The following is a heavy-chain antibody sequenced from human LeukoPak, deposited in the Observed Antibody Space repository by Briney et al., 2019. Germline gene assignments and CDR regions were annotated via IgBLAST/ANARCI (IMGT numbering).Heavy chain of an antibody. CDR2: IHPSGTL. J-gene: IGHJ4*02. D-gene: IGHD3-22*01. CDR1: GASFSSGDQY. CDR3: SRGLDSRKLGY. V-gene: IGHV4-31*03. Sequence: HSETLSLTCTVSGASFSSGDQYWNWIRQRPGEGLEWIGSIHPSGTLYNNPSLESRVTISIDTSKNQFPLNLNSVTAADTAVYFCSRGLDSRKLGYWGQGTLVTVSS.